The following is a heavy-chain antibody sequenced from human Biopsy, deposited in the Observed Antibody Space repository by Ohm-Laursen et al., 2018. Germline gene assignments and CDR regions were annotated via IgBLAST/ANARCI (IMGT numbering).Heavy chain of an antibody. CDR2: INPHSGGT. V-gene: IGHV1-2*02. Sequence: SVKVSCKASGYTFTDSYMHWVRQAPGQGLEWMGWINPHSGGTNYAQKFQGRVTMTRDTSMSTAYMELNRLRSDDTAVYYCARGGLNYWYFDLWGRGTLVTVSS. CDR3: ARGGLNYWYFDL. J-gene: IGHJ2*01. D-gene: IGHD1-26*01. CDR1: GYTFTDSY.